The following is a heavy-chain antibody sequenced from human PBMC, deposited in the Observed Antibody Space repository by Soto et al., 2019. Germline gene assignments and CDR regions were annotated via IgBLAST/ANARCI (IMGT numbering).Heavy chain of an antibody. D-gene: IGHD5-12*01. V-gene: IGHV3-48*04. Sequence: GGSLRLSCAASGFTFSSYSMNWVRQAPGKGLEWVSSISNTGNTIYYADSVKGRFTISRDNARNSLYLQMNSLRAEDTAVYYCARGVEMATLAVRYYFDFWGQGTLVTVSS. CDR2: ISNTGNTI. CDR1: GFTFSSYS. CDR3: ARGVEMATLAVRYYFDF. J-gene: IGHJ4*02.